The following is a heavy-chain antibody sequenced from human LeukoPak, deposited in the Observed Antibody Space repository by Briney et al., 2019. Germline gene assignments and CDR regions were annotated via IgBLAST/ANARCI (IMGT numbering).Heavy chain of an antibody. CDR3: ATRAAYYYDSSAPLEIDY. CDR2: FDPEDGET. Sequence: ASVKVSCKASGYTFTSYYMHWVRQAPGKGLEWMGGFDPEDGETIYAQKFQGRVTMTEDTSTDTAYMELSSLRSEDTAVYYCATRAAYYYDSSAPLEIDYWGQGTLVTVSS. V-gene: IGHV1-24*01. J-gene: IGHJ4*02. CDR1: GYTFTSYY. D-gene: IGHD3-22*01.